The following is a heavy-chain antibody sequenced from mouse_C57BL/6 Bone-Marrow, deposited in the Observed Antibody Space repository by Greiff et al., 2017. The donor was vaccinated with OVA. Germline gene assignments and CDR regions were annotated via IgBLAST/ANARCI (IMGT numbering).Heavy chain of an antibody. CDR1: GYTFTSYW. J-gene: IGHJ1*03. CDR2: IHPNSGST. D-gene: IGHD2-1*01. Sequence: QVQLKQPGAELVKPGASVKLSCKASGYTFTSYWMHWVKQRPGQGLEWIGMIHPNSGSTNYNEKFKSKATLTVDKSSSTAYMQLSSLTSEDSAVYYCARWIYYCNYGWYFYVGGTGTTVTVSS. V-gene: IGHV1-64*01. CDR3: ARWIYYCNYGWYFYV.